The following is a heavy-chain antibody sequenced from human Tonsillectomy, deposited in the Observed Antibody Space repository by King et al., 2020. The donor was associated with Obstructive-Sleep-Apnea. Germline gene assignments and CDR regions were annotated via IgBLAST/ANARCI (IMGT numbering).Heavy chain of an antibody. CDR1: GFTFNNYA. CDR3: GGVGRIVGTTRGDHFDY. D-gene: IGHD1-26*01. J-gene: IGHJ4*02. Sequence: VQLVESGGGLVQPGGSLRLSCAASGFTFNNYAMHWVRQAPGKGLEYVSAIRSNGGSTYYANSVKGRFTISRDNSKNTLYLQMGRLRVEDMAVYYCGGVGRIVGTTRGDHFDYWGQGTLVAVSS. V-gene: IGHV3-64*01. CDR2: IRSNGGST.